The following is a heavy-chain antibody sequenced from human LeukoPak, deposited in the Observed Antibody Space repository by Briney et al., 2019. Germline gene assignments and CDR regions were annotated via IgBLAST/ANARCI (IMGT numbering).Heavy chain of an antibody. CDR1: GFSFSRNG. CDR3: ANSAYTSGWEIFDY. Sequence: HAGGSLRLSCAASGFSFSRNGMHWVRQAPGKGLEWVAVISYDGSNPYYADSVQGRFTISRDNSKNTLYLQMNGLRLEDTAVYFCANSAYTSGWEIFDYWGQGTLVIVSS. D-gene: IGHD6-19*01. CDR2: ISYDGSNP. V-gene: IGHV3-30*18. J-gene: IGHJ4*02.